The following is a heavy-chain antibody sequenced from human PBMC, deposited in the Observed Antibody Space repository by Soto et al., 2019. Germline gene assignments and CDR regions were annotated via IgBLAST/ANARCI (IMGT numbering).Heavy chain of an antibody. D-gene: IGHD2-2*01. CDR1: GGTFSRNA. CDR3: ARSVTAVDWYFDL. Sequence: QVQLVQSGADVKKPGSSVKVSYKASGGTFSRNAITWVRQAPGQGLEWMGGIIPMFGTAKYAQKFQGRVTITADESSTTAYMELTSLRSDDTAVYYCARSVTAVDWYFDLWGRGTLVTVSS. J-gene: IGHJ2*01. CDR2: IIPMFGTA. V-gene: IGHV1-69*01.